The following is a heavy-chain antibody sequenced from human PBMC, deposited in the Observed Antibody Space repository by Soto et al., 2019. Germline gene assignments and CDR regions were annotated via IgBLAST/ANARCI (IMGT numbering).Heavy chain of an antibody. Sequence: QVQVVQSGTEVKKPGAAVKVSCKTSGYRFNNFGLSWVRQAPGQGLEWMGWISAYNGNTHYVEKFQGRVTMTIDTSTNTGYLELRSLRFDDTALYFCARDRSPWSGRDSVGTDDYYTMDVWGQGTTVTVSS. CDR3: ARDRSPWSGRDSVGTDDYYTMDV. J-gene: IGHJ6*02. CDR1: GYRFNNFG. D-gene: IGHD3-3*01. V-gene: IGHV1-18*01. CDR2: ISAYNGNT.